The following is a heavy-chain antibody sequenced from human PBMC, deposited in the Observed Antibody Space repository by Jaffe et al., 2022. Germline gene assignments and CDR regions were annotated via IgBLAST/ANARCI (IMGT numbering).Heavy chain of an antibody. J-gene: IGHJ3*02. CDR2: INSDGSST. CDR3: AREARSDDAFDI. V-gene: IGHV3-74*01. CDR1: GFTFSSYW. D-gene: IGHD6-6*01. Sequence: EVQLVESGGGLVQPGGSLRLSCAASGFTFSSYWMHWVRQAPGKGLVWVSRINSDGSSTSYADSVKGRFTISRDNAKNTLYLQMNSLRAEDTAVYYCAREARSDDAFDIWGQGTMVTVSS.